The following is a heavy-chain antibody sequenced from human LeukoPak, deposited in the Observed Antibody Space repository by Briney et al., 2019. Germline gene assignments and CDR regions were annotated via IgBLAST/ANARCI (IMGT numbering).Heavy chain of an antibody. CDR3: AKRPYEPYYFDF. D-gene: IGHD3-16*01. J-gene: IGHJ4*02. CDR2: ISYDGSNK. CDR1: GFTFSSYG. Sequence: GGSLRLSCAVSGFTFSSYGMHWVRQAPGKGLEWVAVISYDGSNKYYADSVKGRFTISRDNSKNTLYLQMNSLRAEDTAIYYCAKRPYEPYYFDFWGQGMLVTVSS. V-gene: IGHV3-30*18.